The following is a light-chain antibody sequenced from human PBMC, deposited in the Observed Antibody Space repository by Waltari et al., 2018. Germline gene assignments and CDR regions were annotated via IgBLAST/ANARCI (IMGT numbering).Light chain of an antibody. Sequence: QTVVTQEPSFSVSPGGSVTPTCGLSSGLVSSTYPPSWYQQTPSLAPRTPHSRTNMRALVVPGRFSGSILGNKAALTSTEAQTDDESVYICALHMGSGIWVFGAGTKVTV. CDR3: ALHMGSGIWV. J-gene: IGLJ3*02. V-gene: IGLV8-61*01. CDR2: RTN. CDR1: SGLVSSTYP.